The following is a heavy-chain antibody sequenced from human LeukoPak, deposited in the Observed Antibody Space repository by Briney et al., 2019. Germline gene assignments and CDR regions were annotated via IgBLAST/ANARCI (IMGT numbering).Heavy chain of an antibody. CDR1: GGSMSSYY. Sequence: PSETLSLTCTVSGGSMSSYYWSWIRQPAGKGLEWIGRIYTSGSTNYNTSLKNRVTMSVDTSKNQFSLKLSSVTPADTAVYYCARTTEAHSWRTRYYDYYMDVWGKGTTVTVSS. D-gene: IGHD6-13*01. J-gene: IGHJ6*03. CDR2: IYTSGST. CDR3: ARTTEAHSWRTRYYDYYMDV. V-gene: IGHV4-4*07.